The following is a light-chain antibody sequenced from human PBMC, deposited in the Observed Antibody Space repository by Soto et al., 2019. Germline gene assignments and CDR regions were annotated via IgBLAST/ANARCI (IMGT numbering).Light chain of an antibody. Sequence: DIQMTQSPSTLSASVGDRVTITCRASQSISSWLAWYQQKPGKAPKVLIYDASSLESGVPSRFSGSGSGTEFTLTISSLQPDEFATYYCQQYHRYSSFTFGQGTKLEIK. CDR1: QSISSW. CDR2: DAS. J-gene: IGKJ2*01. V-gene: IGKV1-5*01. CDR3: QQYHRYSSFT.